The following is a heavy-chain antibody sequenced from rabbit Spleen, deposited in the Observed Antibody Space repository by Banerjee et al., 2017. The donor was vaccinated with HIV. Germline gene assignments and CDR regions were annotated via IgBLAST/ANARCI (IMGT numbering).Heavy chain of an antibody. CDR1: GFDLSNYYY. V-gene: IGHV1S40*01. J-gene: IGHJ4*01. CDR2: IYTGSHGT. D-gene: IGHD4-1*01. Sequence: QSLEESGGDLVKPGASLTLTCKASGFDLSNYYYISWVRQAPGKGLEWIAYIYTGSHGTYYASWAKGRFTISKTSSTTVTLQMTSLTAADTATYFCARDWGLRGGWDNNLWGPGTLVTVS. CDR3: ARDWGLRGGWDNNL.